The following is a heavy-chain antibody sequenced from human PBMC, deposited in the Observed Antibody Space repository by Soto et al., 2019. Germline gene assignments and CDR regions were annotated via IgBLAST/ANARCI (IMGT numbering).Heavy chain of an antibody. J-gene: IGHJ4*02. V-gene: IGHV3-30*18. CDR2: IRYDGSER. CDR1: GFTFSDYG. Sequence: QVQLVESGGGVVQPGRSLRLSCAASGFTFSDYGMHWVRQAPGKGLDWVGFIRYDGSERHYADSVEGRFTISRDNSKNTLYLQMNSLRTEDTAMYYCAKEGALSGWTYGDSWGQGTLVIVSS. CDR3: AKEGALSGWTYGDS. D-gene: IGHD6-19*01.